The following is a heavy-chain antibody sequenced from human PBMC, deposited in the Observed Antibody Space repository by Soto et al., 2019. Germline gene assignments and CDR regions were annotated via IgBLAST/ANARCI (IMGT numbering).Heavy chain of an antibody. Sequence: PSQPLSLTCAISGDSVSSNSAAWNWIRQSPSRGLGWLGRTYHSPKWYNDYAVSVKSRITITPDTSKNEFSLQLSSVTPEDTAVYYCQRGRWAVSKVRASGHIYYYYGMDTWGQGTTLTVAS. V-gene: IGHV6-1*01. CDR3: QRGRWAVSKVRASGHIYYYYGMDT. J-gene: IGHJ6*02. CDR2: TYHSPKWYN. D-gene: IGHD3-10*01. CDR1: GDSVSSNSAA.